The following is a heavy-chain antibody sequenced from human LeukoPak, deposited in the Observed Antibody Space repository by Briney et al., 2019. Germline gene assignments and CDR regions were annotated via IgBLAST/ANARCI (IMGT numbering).Heavy chain of an antibody. CDR1: GYIFTTYW. Sequence: PGESLKISCRVSGYIFTTYWVGWVRQMPGKGLEWMGIIWPGDSDTRYSPSFQGQVNISADTSISTAYLQWSSLKASDTATYYRARYYCTRGSCPTYFDYWGQGTLVTVSS. CDR3: ARYYCTRGSCPTYFDY. J-gene: IGHJ4*02. CDR2: IWPGDSDT. D-gene: IGHD2-15*01. V-gene: IGHV5-51*01.